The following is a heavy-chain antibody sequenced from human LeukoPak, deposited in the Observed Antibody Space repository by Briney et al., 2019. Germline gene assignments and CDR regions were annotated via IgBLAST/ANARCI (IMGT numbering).Heavy chain of an antibody. CDR3: SRSQFDY. V-gene: IGHV3-74*03. Sequence: GGSLRPSCEPSGFPFSSYWMLWVRQAPGKGLVWVSRISGDGTITTYADFVKGRFTISRDNTKNILYLQMNSLKVEDTAIYYCSRSQFDYWGQGVLVTVSS. J-gene: IGHJ4*02. CDR1: GFPFSSYW. CDR2: ISGDGTIT.